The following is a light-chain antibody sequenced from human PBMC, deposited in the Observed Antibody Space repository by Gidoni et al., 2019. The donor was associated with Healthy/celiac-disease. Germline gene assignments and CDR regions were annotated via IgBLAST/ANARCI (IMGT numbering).Light chain of an antibody. CDR2: DVT. J-gene: IGLJ2*01. Sequence: QSALTQPASVSGSPGQSLTISCSGTSRDVGGYDFVSWYQQHPGKAPKLIIYDVTNRPSWVSDRFSGSQSGNTASLTISVVQAEDEAHYYCRSYTSSSTLGIFGGGTTLTV. CDR3: RSYTSSSTLGI. CDR1: SRDVGGYDF. V-gene: IGLV2-14*01.